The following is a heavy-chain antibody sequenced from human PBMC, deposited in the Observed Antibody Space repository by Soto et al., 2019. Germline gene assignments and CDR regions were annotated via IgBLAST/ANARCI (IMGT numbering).Heavy chain of an antibody. CDR1: GFNFGNFG. CDR3: AKARGGHNRVHFDY. D-gene: IGHD2-15*01. CDR2: ISFDGNRE. J-gene: IGHJ4*02. V-gene: IGHV3-30*18. Sequence: GGSLRLSCAASGFNFGNFGMHWVRQAPGKGLEWVAAISFDGNREYYANSVRGRFTISRDNLKNTLYLQINSLRVEDTAVYFCAKARGGHNRVHFDYWGQGTLVTVSS.